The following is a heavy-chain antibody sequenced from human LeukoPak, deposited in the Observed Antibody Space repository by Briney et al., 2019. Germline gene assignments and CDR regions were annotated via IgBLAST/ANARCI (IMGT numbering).Heavy chain of an antibody. CDR3: ARDRGNYDILTGYYNSQPPPYYYYYYMDV. D-gene: IGHD3-9*01. CDR1: GYSISSSNW. J-gene: IGHJ6*03. CDR2: IYYSGSI. Sequence: PSDTLSLTCAVSGYSISSSNWWGWIRQPPGKGLEWIGYIYYSGSIYYNPSLKSRVTISVDTSKNQFSLKLSSVTAADTAVYYCARDRGNYDILTGYYNSQPPPYYYYYYMDVWGKGTTVTISS. V-gene: IGHV4-28*03.